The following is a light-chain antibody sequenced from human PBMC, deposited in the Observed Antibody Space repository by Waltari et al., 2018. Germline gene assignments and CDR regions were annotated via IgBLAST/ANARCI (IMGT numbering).Light chain of an antibody. CDR1: STDLGSSTL. V-gene: IGLV2-23*01. CDR3: FSYADGRSLV. J-gene: IGLJ2*01. CDR2: EGT. Sequence: QSALTQPASVSGSPGQSISISCTGSSTDLGSSTLVSWYQHHPHKAPKLLIEEGTEPPSRFSHRFSGSKSGNTASLTISTLQAEDEADYYCFSYADGRSLVFGGGTKVTVL.